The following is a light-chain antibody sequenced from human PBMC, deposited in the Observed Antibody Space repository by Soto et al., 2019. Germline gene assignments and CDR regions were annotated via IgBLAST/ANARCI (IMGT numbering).Light chain of an antibody. CDR3: QSYDSSLSGYV. CDR1: SSNIGAGYD. J-gene: IGLJ1*01. CDR2: NNI. Sequence: QSVLTQPPSVSGAPGQRVTISCTGSSSNIGAGYDVHWYQQLPGTAPKLLIYNNINRPSGVPGRFSGSKSPTSVSLAITGLQAEDEADYYCQSYDSSLSGYVFGTGTKVTVL. V-gene: IGLV1-40*01.